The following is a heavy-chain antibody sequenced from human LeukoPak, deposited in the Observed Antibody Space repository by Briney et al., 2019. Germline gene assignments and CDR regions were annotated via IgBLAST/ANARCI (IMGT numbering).Heavy chain of an antibody. CDR1: GGSFSGYY. Sequence: PSETLSLTCAVYGGSFSGYYWSWVRQPPGKGLEWIGEIYHSGSTNYNPSLKSRVTISVDKSKNQFSLKLGSVTAADTAVYYCARADYYYGMDVWGQGTTVTVSS. CDR2: IYHSGST. CDR3: ARADYYYGMDV. J-gene: IGHJ6*02. V-gene: IGHV4-34*01.